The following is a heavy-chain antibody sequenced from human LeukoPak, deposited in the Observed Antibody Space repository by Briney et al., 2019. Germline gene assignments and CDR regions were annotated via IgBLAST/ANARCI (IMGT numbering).Heavy chain of an antibody. V-gene: IGHV4-34*01. CDR3: AIIRVDTAMNWFDP. D-gene: IGHD5-18*01. Sequence: SETLSLTCAVYGGSFSGYYWSWIRQPPGKGLELIGEINHSGSTNYNPSLKSRVTISVDTSKNQFSLKLSSVTAADTAVYYCAIIRVDTAMNWFDPWGQGTLVTVSS. CDR1: GGSFSGYY. J-gene: IGHJ5*02. CDR2: INHSGST.